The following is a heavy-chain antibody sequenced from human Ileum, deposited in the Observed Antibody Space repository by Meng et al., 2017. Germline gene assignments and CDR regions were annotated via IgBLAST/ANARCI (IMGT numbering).Heavy chain of an antibody. CDR3: ARADREIQYSSGWYFDY. J-gene: IGHJ4*02. Sequence: SETLSLTCTVSGGSISSGSYYWSWIRQPAGKGLEWIGRIYTSGSTNYNPSLKSRVTISVDTSKNQFSLKLSSVTAADTAVYYCARADREIQYSSGWYFDYWGQGTLVTVSS. CDR2: IYTSGST. D-gene: IGHD6-19*01. V-gene: IGHV4-61*02. CDR1: GGSISSGSYY.